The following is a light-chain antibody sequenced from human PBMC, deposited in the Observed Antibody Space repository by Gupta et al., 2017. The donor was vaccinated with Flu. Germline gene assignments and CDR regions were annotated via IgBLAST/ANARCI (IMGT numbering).Light chain of an antibody. Sequence: DIQMTQSPSTLSASVGDRVTITCRASQSISTWVAWYQQKPGKAPKLLIHKASNLESGVPSRFSGSGSGTEFTLTISSLQPDDSASYYCQQYHSYSYTFGQGTKLEIK. V-gene: IGKV1-5*03. CDR1: QSISTW. J-gene: IGKJ2*01. CDR2: KAS. CDR3: QQYHSYSYT.